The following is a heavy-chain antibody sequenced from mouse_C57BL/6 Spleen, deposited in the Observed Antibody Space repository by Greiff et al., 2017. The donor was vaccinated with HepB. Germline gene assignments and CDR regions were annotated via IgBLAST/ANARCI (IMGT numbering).Heavy chain of an antibody. CDR3: ARPSSGYVGYAMDY. Sequence: VQLQQPGAELVRPGSSVKLSCKASGYTFTSYWMHWVKQRPIQGLEWIGNIDPSDSETHYNQKFKDKATLTVDKSSSTAYMQLSSLTSEDSAVYYCARPSSGYVGYAMDYWGQGTSVTVSS. CDR2: IDPSDSET. V-gene: IGHV1-52*01. CDR1: GYTFTSYW. D-gene: IGHD3-2*02. J-gene: IGHJ4*01.